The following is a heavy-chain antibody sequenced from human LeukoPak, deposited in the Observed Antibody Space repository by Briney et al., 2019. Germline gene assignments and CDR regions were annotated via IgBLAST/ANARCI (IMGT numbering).Heavy chain of an antibody. CDR3: ARGTYYDFWSGYYNRVYYFDY. CDR2: INHSGST. Sequence: SETLSLTCAVYGGSFSGYYWSWIRQPPGKGLEWIGEINHSGSTNYNPSLKSRVTISVDTSKNQFSLKLSSVTAADTAVYYCARGTYYDFWSGYYNRVYYFDYWGQGTLVAVSS. CDR1: GGSFSGYY. V-gene: IGHV4-34*01. J-gene: IGHJ4*02. D-gene: IGHD3-3*01.